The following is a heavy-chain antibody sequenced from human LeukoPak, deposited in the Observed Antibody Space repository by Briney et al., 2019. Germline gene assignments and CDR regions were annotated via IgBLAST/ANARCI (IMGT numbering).Heavy chain of an antibody. CDR2: IYYSGST. Sequence: PSETLSLTCAVYGGTFSGYYWSWIRQPPGKGLEWIGYIYYSGSTNYNPSLKSRVTISVDTSKNQFSLKLSSVTAADTAVYYCARKQWELPFDYWGQGTLVTVSS. D-gene: IGHD1-26*01. J-gene: IGHJ4*02. CDR3: ARKQWELPFDY. V-gene: IGHV4-59*01. CDR1: GGTFSGYY.